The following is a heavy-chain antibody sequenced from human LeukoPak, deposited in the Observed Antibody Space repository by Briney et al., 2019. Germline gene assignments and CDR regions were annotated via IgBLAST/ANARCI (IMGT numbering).Heavy chain of an antibody. CDR2: IYYSGST. D-gene: IGHD3-22*01. V-gene: IGHV4-31*03. CDR1: GGSISSGAYY. J-gene: IGHJ5*02. Sequence: SQTLSLTCIVSGGSISSGAYYWSWIRQHPGKGLEWIGYIYYSGSTYYNPSLKSRVTVSVDTSKNQFSLKLSSVTAADTAMYYCARAHYDDSSGPSGWFDPWGQGTLVTVSS. CDR3: ARAHYDDSSGPSGWFDP.